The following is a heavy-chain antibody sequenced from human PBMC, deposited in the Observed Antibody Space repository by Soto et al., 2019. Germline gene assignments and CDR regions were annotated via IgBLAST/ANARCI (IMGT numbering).Heavy chain of an antibody. CDR3: AKDGLPIRYCSSTSCYGY. CDR2: ISGSGGST. V-gene: IGHV3-23*01. Sequence: GGSLRLSCAASGFTFSSYAMSWVRQAPGKGLEWVSAISGSGGSTYYADSVKGRFTISRDNSKNTLYLQMNSLRAEDTALYYCAKDGLPIRYCSSTSCYGYWGQGTLVTVSS. D-gene: IGHD2-2*01. J-gene: IGHJ4*02. CDR1: GFTFSSYA.